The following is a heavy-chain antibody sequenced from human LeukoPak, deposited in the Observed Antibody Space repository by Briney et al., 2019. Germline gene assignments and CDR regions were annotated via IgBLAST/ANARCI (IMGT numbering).Heavy chain of an antibody. V-gene: IGHV4-39*07. J-gene: IGHJ6*02. CDR1: GGSISSSYSY. D-gene: IGHD2/OR15-2a*01. CDR3: ARAHSIASYYYGVDV. CDR2: IYYSGNT. Sequence: SETLSLTRTVSGGSISSSYSYWGWIRQPPGKGLEWIGNIYYSGNTYYSPSLTSRVTLSVDTSENQFSLKLSSVSAADTAVYYCARAHSIASYYYGVDVWGQGTTVTVSS.